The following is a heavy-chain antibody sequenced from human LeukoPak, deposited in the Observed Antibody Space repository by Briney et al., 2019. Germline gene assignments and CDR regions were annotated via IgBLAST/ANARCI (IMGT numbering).Heavy chain of an antibody. CDR1: GYTFTSYY. V-gene: IGHV1-46*01. Sequence: ASVKVSCKASGYTFTSYYMHWVRQAPGQGLEWMGIINPSGGSTSYAQKFQGRVTMTRDMSTSTVYMELSSLRSEDTAVYYCARDTAMTKITMIVVVTYAFDIWGQGTMVTVSS. CDR2: INPSGGST. CDR3: ARDTAMTKITMIVVVTYAFDI. D-gene: IGHD3-22*01. J-gene: IGHJ3*02.